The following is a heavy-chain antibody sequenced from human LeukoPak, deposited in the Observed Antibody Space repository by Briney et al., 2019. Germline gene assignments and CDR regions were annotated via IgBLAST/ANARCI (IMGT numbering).Heavy chain of an antibody. J-gene: IGHJ5*02. CDR1: GYTFTSYG. Sequence: GASVKVSCKASGYTFTSYGISWVRQALGQGLEWMGWISAYNGNTNYAQKLQGRVTMTTDTSTSTAYMELRSLRSDDTAVYYCAREIVATITNWFDPWGQGTLVTVSS. D-gene: IGHD5-12*01. CDR3: AREIVATITNWFDP. CDR2: ISAYNGNT. V-gene: IGHV1-18*01.